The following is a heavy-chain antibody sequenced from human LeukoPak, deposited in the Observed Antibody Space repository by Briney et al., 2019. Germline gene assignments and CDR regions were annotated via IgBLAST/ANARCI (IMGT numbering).Heavy chain of an antibody. V-gene: IGHV3-30*02. J-gene: IGHJ6*04. CDR1: GFSFSNYG. CDR2: IRYDGINK. Sequence: GGSLRLSCAASGFSFSNYGMHWVRQAPGKGLEWVAFIRYDGINKYYADSVKGRFTISRDNAKNSLYLQMNSLRAEDTAVYYCAELGITMIGGVWGKGTTVTISS. CDR3: AELGITMIGGV. D-gene: IGHD3-10*02.